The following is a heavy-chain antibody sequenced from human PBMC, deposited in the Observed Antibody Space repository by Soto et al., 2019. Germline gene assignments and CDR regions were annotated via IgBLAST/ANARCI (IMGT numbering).Heavy chain of an antibody. Sequence: QVQLVQSGAEVKKPGASVKVSCKASGYTFTSYGISWVRQAPGQGLEWMGWISAYNGNTNYAQKLQGRVTMTTDTSXXTXYXXLWSLRSDDTAVYYCARDDDSSGYSHDYYYYGMDVWGQGTTVTV. CDR1: GYTFTSYG. CDR2: ISAYNGNT. V-gene: IGHV1-18*01. J-gene: IGHJ6*02. CDR3: ARDDDSSGYSHDYYYYGMDV. D-gene: IGHD3-22*01.